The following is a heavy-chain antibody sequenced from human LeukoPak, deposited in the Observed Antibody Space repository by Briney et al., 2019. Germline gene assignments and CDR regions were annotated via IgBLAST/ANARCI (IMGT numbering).Heavy chain of an antibody. Sequence: PSETLSLTCTVSDASISSYYWSWIRQPPGKALEWIGYIYYSGRTDYNPSLKSRITLLMDTSKKQFSLKLSSVTAADTAVYYCARLQGPFYWYFDLWGRGTRVTVSS. CDR1: DASISSYY. V-gene: IGHV4-59*08. CDR3: ARLQGPFYWYFDL. J-gene: IGHJ2*01. CDR2: IYYSGRT.